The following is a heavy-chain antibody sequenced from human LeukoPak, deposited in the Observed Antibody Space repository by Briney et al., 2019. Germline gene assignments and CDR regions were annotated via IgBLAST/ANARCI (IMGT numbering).Heavy chain of an antibody. CDR2: ISSSSSYI. Sequence: GGSLRLSCAASGFTFSSYSMNWVRQAPGKGLEWVSSISSSSSYIYYADSVKGRFTISRDNAKNSLYLQMNSLRAEDTAVYYCARDLGDSSGYNDFDYWGQGALVTVSS. CDR1: GFTFSSYS. CDR3: ARDLGDSSGYNDFDY. D-gene: IGHD3-22*01. J-gene: IGHJ4*02. V-gene: IGHV3-21*01.